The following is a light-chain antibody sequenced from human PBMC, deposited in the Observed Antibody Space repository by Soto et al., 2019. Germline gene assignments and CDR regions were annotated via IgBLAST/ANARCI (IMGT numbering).Light chain of an antibody. J-gene: IGLJ2*01. V-gene: IGLV2-8*01. CDR1: SSDIGAYKF. CDR2: EVS. CDR3: SLYAVSNNVV. Sequence: QSALTQPPSASGSPGQSVAISCTGTSSDIGAYKFVSWYQQHPGKAPKLIIYEVSIRPSGVPDRFSGSKSGNTASLTVSGLLAEDEADYYCSLYAVSNNVVFGGGTKLTVL.